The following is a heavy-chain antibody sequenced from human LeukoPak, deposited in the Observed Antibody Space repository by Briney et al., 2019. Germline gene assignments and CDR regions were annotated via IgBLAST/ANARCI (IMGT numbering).Heavy chain of an antibody. CDR2: INPNSGGT. CDR1: GYTFTNCD. D-gene: IGHD2-2*01. Sequence: ASVKVSCKASGYTFTNCDISWVRQAPGQGLEWMGWINPNSGGTNYAQKFQGRVTMTRDTSISTAYMELSRLRSDDTAVYYCAKNAAHYYYYYMDVWGKGTTVTISS. J-gene: IGHJ6*03. V-gene: IGHV1-2*02. CDR3: AKNAAHYYYYYMDV.